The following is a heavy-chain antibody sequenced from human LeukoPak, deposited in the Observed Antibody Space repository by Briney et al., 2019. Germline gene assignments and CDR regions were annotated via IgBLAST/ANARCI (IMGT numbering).Heavy chain of an antibody. CDR3: ARAFSPYH. D-gene: IGHD3-3*01. V-gene: IGHV3-48*04. CDR1: GFTFNNYN. J-gene: IGHJ1*01. Sequence: PGGSLRLSCAASGFTFNNYNMNWVRQAPGKGLEWVSYISSSGSATYYADSVKGRFTITRDNAKNSLYLQMNSLRAEDTGAYYCARAFSPYHWGQGTLVTVSS. CDR2: ISSSGSAT.